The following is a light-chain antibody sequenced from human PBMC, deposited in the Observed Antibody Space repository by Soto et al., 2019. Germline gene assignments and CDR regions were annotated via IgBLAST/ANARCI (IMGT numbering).Light chain of an antibody. CDR3: QQYNFWPPLT. Sequence: EIVMTQSPATLSVSPGERATLSCRASQSVNSNLAWYRQKPGQAPRLLISDASTTATGVPSRFSGSGSGTEFTLTISSLQSEDSGIYYCQQYNFWPPLTFGGGTKVEIK. CDR1: QSVNSN. V-gene: IGKV3-15*01. CDR2: DAS. J-gene: IGKJ4*01.